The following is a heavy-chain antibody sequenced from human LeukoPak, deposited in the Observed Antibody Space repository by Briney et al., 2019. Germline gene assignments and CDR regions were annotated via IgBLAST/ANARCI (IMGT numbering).Heavy chain of an antibody. CDR3: ARDRGGSGRALDYFAY. D-gene: IGHD1-26*01. CDR2: IKQDGSEK. J-gene: IGHJ4*02. V-gene: IGHV3-7*01. CDR1: GFTFSSYW. Sequence: PGGSLRLSCAASGFTFSSYWMSWVRQAPGEGLEWVANIKQDGSEKYYVDSVKGRFTISRDNAKNSLYLQMNRPTAEPTALHYCARDRGGSGRALDYFAYWGQGSLVTV.